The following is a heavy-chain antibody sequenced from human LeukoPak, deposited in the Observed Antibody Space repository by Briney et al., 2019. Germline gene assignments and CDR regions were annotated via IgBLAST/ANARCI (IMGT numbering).Heavy chain of an antibody. CDR3: AREMGSGWSPIDY. D-gene: IGHD6-19*01. Sequence: SETLSLTCTVSGYSISSGYYWGWIRQPPGKGLEWIASIYHSGSTYYNPSLKSRVTISVDTSKNQFSLKLSSVTAADTAVYYCAREMGSGWSPIDYWGQGTLVTVSS. J-gene: IGHJ4*02. V-gene: IGHV4-38-2*02. CDR2: IYHSGST. CDR1: GYSISSGYY.